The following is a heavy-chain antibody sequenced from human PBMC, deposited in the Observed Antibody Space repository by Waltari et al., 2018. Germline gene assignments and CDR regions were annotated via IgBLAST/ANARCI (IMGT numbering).Heavy chain of an antibody. CDR2: INPSGGRK. CDR3: ARDAIRGIAVAGHLFDY. CDR1: GYTFTSYY. V-gene: IGHV1-46*01. J-gene: IGHJ4*02. D-gene: IGHD6-19*01. Sequence: QVQLVQSGAEVKKPGASVKVSCKASGYTFTSYYMHWVRQAPGQGLEWMGIINPSGGRKSDAQKFQGRVTMTRDTSTSTVYMELSSLRCEDTAVYYCARDAIRGIAVAGHLFDYWGQGTLVTVSS.